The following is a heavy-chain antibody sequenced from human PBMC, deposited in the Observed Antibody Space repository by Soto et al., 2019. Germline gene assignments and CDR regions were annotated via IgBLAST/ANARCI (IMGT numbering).Heavy chain of an antibody. D-gene: IGHD5-12*01. CDR1: GYTFTSYD. V-gene: IGHV1-8*01. J-gene: IGHJ4*02. Sequence: ASVKVSCKASGYTFTSYDINWVRQATGQGLEWMGWMNPNSGNTGYAQKLQGRVTMTTDTSTSTAYMELRSLRSDDTAVYYCAIKISSGYSGYDPLFYYWGQGTLVPVSS. CDR3: AIKISSGYSGYDPLFYY. CDR2: MNPNSGNT.